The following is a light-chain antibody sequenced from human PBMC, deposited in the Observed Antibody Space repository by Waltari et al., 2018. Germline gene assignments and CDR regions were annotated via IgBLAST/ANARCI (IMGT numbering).Light chain of an antibody. CDR1: SSDVGNSNS. CDR3: SSESSEKVVV. J-gene: IGLJ3*02. V-gene: IGLV2-14*03. CDR2: DVS. Sequence: QSALTQPASVSGSPGQSVTISCTGTSSDVGNSNSVSWYQAHPGQGPKVIIYDVSDRPAEVSARFSDSKSGNTASLTISGLQAEDEADYCCSSESSEKVVVFGGGTKVTVL.